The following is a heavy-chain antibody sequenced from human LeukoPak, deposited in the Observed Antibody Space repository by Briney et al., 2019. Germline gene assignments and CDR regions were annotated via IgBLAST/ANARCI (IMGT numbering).Heavy chain of an antibody. D-gene: IGHD3-22*01. CDR2: MNPNSGNT. CDR3: ARGLVVMTSLYDY. V-gene: IGHV1-8*01. J-gene: IGHJ4*02. Sequence: ASVKVSCKASGYTFTSYDINWVRQATGQGLEWMGWMNPNSGNTGYAQKFQGRVTMTRNTSISTAYMELSSLRSEDTAAYYCARGLVVMTSLYDYWGQGTLVTVSS. CDR1: GYTFTSYD.